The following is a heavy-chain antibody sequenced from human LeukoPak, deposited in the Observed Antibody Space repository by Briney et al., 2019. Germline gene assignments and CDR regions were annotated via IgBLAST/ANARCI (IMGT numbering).Heavy chain of an antibody. Sequence: SETLSLTCSVSGGSINSGTYYWSWVRLPPEKGLEWIASIHYTGSTYYNPSLKSRSTISRDTPKNQFSLTLTSVIGADTAVYYCVRHVHSPSFDPWSQGTLVTVSS. CDR2: IHYTGST. CDR3: VRHVHSPSFDP. CDR1: GGSINSGTYY. J-gene: IGHJ5*02. V-gene: IGHV4-39*01.